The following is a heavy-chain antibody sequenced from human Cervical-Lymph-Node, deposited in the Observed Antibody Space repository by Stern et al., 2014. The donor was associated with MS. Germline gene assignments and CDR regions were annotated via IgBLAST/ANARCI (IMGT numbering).Heavy chain of an antibody. Sequence: VQLVESGAEVKKPGASVKVSCKASGYTFTSYYMHWVRQAPGQGLEWMGIINPSGGSTSYAQKVQGRVTMTRDTSTSTVYMELSSLRSEDTAVYYCARNYYDSSGYQNYYYYGMDVWGQGTTVTVSS. CDR2: INPSGGST. V-gene: IGHV1-46*01. CDR3: ARNYYDSSGYQNYYYYGMDV. D-gene: IGHD3-22*01. J-gene: IGHJ6*02. CDR1: GYTFTSYY.